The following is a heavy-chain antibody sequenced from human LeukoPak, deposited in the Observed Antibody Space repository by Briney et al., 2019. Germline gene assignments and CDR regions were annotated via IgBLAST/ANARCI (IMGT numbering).Heavy chain of an antibody. CDR3: ARDGYRSSSVFSGDYYGMDV. V-gene: IGHV3-23*01. D-gene: IGHD6-13*01. CDR2: ISGSGGST. J-gene: IGHJ6*02. Sequence: PGGSLRLSCAASGFTFSSYAMSWVRQAPGKGLEWVSAISGSGGSTYYADSVKGRFTISRDNSKNTLYLQMNSLRAEDTALYHCARDGYRSSSVFSGDYYGMDVWGQGTTVTVSS. CDR1: GFTFSSYA.